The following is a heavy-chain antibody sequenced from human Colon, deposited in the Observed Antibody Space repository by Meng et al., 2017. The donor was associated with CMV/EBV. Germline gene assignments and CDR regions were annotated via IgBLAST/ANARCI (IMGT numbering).Heavy chain of an antibody. J-gene: IGHJ1*01. Sequence: VWVQASGPLLEKSCDTLLPLCALPHSSTGSRFTCWSQQTPGKRLALVEYVYYNGITDYDPTIKCRITISGDTSKNPFYLQVTSLTAADTAMYYCALGGLAAGTLQQWGQGTLVTVSS. CDR1: HSSTGSRF. CDR3: ALGGLAAGTLQQ. D-gene: IGHD1-1*01. V-gene: IGHV4-59*03. CDR2: VYYNGIT.